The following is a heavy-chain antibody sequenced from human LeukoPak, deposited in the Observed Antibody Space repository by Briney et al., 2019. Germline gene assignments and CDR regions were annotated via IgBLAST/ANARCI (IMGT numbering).Heavy chain of an antibody. CDR3: AKDNRYFDWLSSGYYFDY. D-gene: IGHD3-9*01. CDR2: ISYDGSNK. V-gene: IGHV3-30*18. J-gene: IGHJ4*02. CDR1: GFTFSRYG. Sequence: GRSLRLSCAASGFTFSRYGMHWVRQAPGKGLEWVAVISYDGSNKYYADSVKGRFTISRDNSKNTLYLQMNSLRAEDTAVYYCAKDNRYFDWLSSGYYFDYWGQGTLVTVSS.